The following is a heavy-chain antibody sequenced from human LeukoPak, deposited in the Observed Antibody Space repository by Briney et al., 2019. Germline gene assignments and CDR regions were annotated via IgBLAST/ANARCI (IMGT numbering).Heavy chain of an antibody. Sequence: SVKVSCKASGYTFTGYYMHWVRQAPGQGLEWMGWINPNSGGTNYAQKFQGRVTMTRDTSISTAYMELSRLRSDDTAVYYCARAITIFGVALFDYWGQGTLVTASS. D-gene: IGHD3-3*01. CDR3: ARAITIFGVALFDY. J-gene: IGHJ4*02. V-gene: IGHV1-2*02. CDR2: INPNSGGT. CDR1: GYTFTGYY.